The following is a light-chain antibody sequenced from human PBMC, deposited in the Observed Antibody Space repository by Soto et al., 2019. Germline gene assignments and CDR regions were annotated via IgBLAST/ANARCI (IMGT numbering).Light chain of an antibody. V-gene: IGLV2-14*01. Sequence: QSALTQPASVSGSPGQSITISCTGTSGDIGSYNRVSWYQQHPGKAPKLIIYEVTDPPSGVSNRFSGCKSGNTASLTISGLQAEDEAEYYCSSYTNINTRAGVFGTGTKVTVL. CDR1: SGDIGSYNR. CDR3: SSYTNINTRAGV. J-gene: IGLJ1*01. CDR2: EVT.